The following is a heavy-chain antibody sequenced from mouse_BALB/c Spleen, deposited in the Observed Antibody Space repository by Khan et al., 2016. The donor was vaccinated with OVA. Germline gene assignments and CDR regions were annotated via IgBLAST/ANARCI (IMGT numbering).Heavy chain of an antibody. CDR1: GDSITSGF. D-gene: IGHD1-1*01. CDR2: ITYSGNT. J-gene: IGHJ4*01. CDR3: ARSDGSWAIDD. Sequence: EVQLQESGPSLVKPSQTLSLTCSVTGDSITSGFWNWIRKFPGNKFEYLGYITYSGNTYYNPSLKSRISLIRDTSQSKYYLQLNSVTTEDTATYYCARSDGSWAIDDWGQGTSVTVSS. V-gene: IGHV3-8*02.